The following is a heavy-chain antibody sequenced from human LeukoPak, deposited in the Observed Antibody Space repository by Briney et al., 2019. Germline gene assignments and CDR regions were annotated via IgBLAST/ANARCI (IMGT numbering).Heavy chain of an antibody. CDR3: ARIRGFGADYYYYYMDV. CDR2: INHSGST. D-gene: IGHD3-10*01. J-gene: IGHJ6*03. V-gene: IGHV4-34*01. Sequence: SETLSLTCAVYGGSFSGYYWSWIRQPPGKGLEWIGEINHSGSTNYNPSLKSRVTISVDKSKNQFSLKLSSVTAADTAAYYCARIRGFGADYYYYYMDVWGKGTTVTVSS. CDR1: GGSFSGYY.